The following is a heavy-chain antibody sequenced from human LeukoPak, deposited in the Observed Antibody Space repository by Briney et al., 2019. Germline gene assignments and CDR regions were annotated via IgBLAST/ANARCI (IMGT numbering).Heavy chain of an antibody. CDR1: GFTFGSYW. Sequence: GGSLRLSCAASGFTFGSYWMHWVRQAPGKGLVWVSPINPDGTVTTYADSVKGRFTISRDNAKNTLYLQMNSLRAEDTAIYYCVRDSPSGFFDLWGRGTLVTVSA. CDR2: INPDGTVT. V-gene: IGHV3-74*01. D-gene: IGHD6-19*01. J-gene: IGHJ2*01. CDR3: VRDSPSGFFDL.